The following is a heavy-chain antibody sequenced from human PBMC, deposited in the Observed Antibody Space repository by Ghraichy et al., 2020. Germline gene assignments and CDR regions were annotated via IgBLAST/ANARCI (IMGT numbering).Heavy chain of an antibody. D-gene: IGHD6-6*01. Sequence: SETLSLTCTVSGGSISSYYWSWIRQPPGKGLEWIGYIYYSGSTNYNPSLKSRVTISVDTSKNQFSLKLSSVTAADTAVYYCARWGARPHWYFDLWGRGTLVTVSS. V-gene: IGHV4-59*01. CDR3: ARWGARPHWYFDL. CDR1: GGSISSYY. CDR2: IYYSGST. J-gene: IGHJ2*01.